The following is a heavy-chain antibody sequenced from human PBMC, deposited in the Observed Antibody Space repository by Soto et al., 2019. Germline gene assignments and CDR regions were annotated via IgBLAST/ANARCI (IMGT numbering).Heavy chain of an antibody. V-gene: IGHV4-30-2*01. CDR1: GGSISSGGYS. CDR2: IYHSGST. Sequence: QMQLQESGSGLVKPSQTLSLTCAVSGGSISSGGYSWSWIRQPPGKGLEWFGYIYHSGSTYYNPSLKSRVTISVDRSKNQFSLKLSSVTATDTAVYYCARAPVTGRVAAAGTSWFVSWGQGTLVTVSS. CDR3: ARAPVTGRVAAAGTSWFVS. J-gene: IGHJ5*01. D-gene: IGHD6-13*01.